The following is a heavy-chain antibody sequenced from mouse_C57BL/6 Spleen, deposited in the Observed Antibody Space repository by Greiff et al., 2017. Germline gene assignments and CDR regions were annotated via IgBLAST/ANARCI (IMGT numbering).Heavy chain of an antibody. CDR1: GYTFTSYW. CDR3: ARRRLRRDGYYYAMDY. Sequence: VKLQQPGAELVKPGASVKLSCKASGYTFTSYWMQWVNQGPGQGLEWIGEIDPSDSSTNYKQKFKGKATMTVDTSSSTAYMQLSSLTSEDSAVYYCARRRLRRDGYYYAMDYWGQGTSVTVSS. CDR2: IDPSDSST. D-gene: IGHD2-4*01. V-gene: IGHV1-50*01. J-gene: IGHJ4*01.